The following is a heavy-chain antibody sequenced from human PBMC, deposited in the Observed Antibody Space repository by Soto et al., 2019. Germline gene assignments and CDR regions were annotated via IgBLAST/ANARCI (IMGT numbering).Heavy chain of an antibody. Sequence: GASVKVSCKASGYTFTSYAMHWVRQAPGQRLELMGWINAGNGNTKYSQKFQGRVTITRDTSASTAYMELSSLRSEDTAVYYCARDLRRITGNPYYYYGMDVWGQGTTVTVYS. CDR2: INAGNGNT. J-gene: IGHJ6*02. D-gene: IGHD1-20*01. V-gene: IGHV1-3*01. CDR3: ARDLRRITGNPYYYYGMDV. CDR1: GYTFTSYA.